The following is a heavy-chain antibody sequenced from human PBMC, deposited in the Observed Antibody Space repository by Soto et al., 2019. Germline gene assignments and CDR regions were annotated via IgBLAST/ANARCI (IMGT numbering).Heavy chain of an antibody. V-gene: IGHV3-33*01. CDR2: IWYDGSNK. J-gene: IGHJ4*02. D-gene: IGHD3-10*01. CDR1: GFTFSSYG. CDR3: ARDNAGEFFDY. Sequence: QVQLVESGGGVVQPGRSLRLSCAASGFTFSSYGMHWVRQAPGKGLERVAVIWYDGSNKYYADSVKGRFTISRDNSKNTLYLQMNSLRAEDTAVYYCARDNAGEFFDYWGQGTLVTVSS.